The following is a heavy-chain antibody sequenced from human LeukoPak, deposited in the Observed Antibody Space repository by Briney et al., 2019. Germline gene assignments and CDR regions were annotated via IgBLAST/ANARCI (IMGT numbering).Heavy chain of an antibody. CDR3: ARSPWQWLVYYYYYYMDV. Sequence: GGSLRLSCAASGFTFSSYAMHWVRQAPGKGLEWVAVISYDGSNKYYADSAKGRFTISRDNSKNTLYLQMNSLRAEDTAVYYCARSPWQWLVYYYYYYMDVWGKGTTVTVSS. V-gene: IGHV3-30*04. CDR1: GFTFSSYA. D-gene: IGHD6-19*01. CDR2: ISYDGSNK. J-gene: IGHJ6*03.